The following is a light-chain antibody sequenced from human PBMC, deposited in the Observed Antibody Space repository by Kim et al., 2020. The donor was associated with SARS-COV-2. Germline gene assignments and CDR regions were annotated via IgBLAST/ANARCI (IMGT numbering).Light chain of an antibody. CDR3: QQRSNWPIT. CDR1: QSVSSY. V-gene: IGKV3-11*01. J-gene: IGKJ5*01. CDR2: DAS. Sequence: LSPGERATLSCRASQSVSSYLAWYQQKPGQAPGLLIYDASNRATGIPARFSGSGSGTDFTLTISSLEPEDFAVYYCQQRSNWPITFGQGTRLEIK.